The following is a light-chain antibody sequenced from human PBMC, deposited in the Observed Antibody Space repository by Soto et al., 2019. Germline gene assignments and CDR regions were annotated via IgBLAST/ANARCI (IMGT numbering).Light chain of an antibody. V-gene: IGLV1-40*01. CDR2: GHT. Sequence: QSVLTQPPSVSGAPGQRVTISCTGNSANIGGGFDVHWHQQIPGTAPKLIIYGHTNRPAGVRVRFSGSQPGTSASLAITGLQAEDGADYYCQFYDGGGSGYVFGTGSKGTGL. J-gene: IGLJ1*01. CDR1: SANIGGGFD. CDR3: QFYDGGGSGYV.